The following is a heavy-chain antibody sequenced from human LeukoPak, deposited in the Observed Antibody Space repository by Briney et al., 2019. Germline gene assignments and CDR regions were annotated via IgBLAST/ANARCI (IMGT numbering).Heavy chain of an antibody. D-gene: IGHD3-9*01. J-gene: IGHJ4*02. Sequence: GGSLRLSCAASGFTSSNAWMSWVRQAPGKGLEWVGRIKSKTDGGTTDYAAPVKGRFTISRDDSKNTLYLQMNSLKTEDTAVYYCTTADVLRYFDWLLEFDYWGQGTLVTVSS. CDR3: TTADVLRYFDWLLEFDY. CDR2: IKSKTDGGTT. V-gene: IGHV3-15*01. CDR1: GFTSSNAW.